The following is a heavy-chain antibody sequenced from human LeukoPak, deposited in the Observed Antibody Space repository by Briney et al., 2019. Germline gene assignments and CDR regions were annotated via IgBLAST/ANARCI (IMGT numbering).Heavy chain of an antibody. CDR2: IIPIFGTA. V-gene: IGHV1-69*13. D-gene: IGHD7-27*01. CDR1: GGTFSSYA. J-gene: IGHJ4*02. Sequence: SVKVSCKASGGTFSSYAISWVRQAPGQGLEWMGGIIPIFGTANYAQKFQGRVTIPADESTSTAYMELSSLRSEDTAVYYCASVNLGYFDYWGQGTLVTVSS. CDR3: ASVNLGYFDY.